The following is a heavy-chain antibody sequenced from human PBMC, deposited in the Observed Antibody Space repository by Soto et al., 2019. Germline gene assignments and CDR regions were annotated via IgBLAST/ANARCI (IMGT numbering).Heavy chain of an antibody. CDR3: SRLRIATNNYKWFDP. CDR2: IYVTGAV. Sequence: PSETLSLTCTVSGAALNSGKYYWSWIRQVPGKGLEWFGHIYVTGAVDYNPFLRDRITISQDTYERQFSLKLRLVTAADTAVYYCSRLRIATNNYKWFDPWGQGTLVTVSS. J-gene: IGHJ5*02. CDR1: GAALNSGKYY. D-gene: IGHD2-21*01. V-gene: IGHV4-31*03.